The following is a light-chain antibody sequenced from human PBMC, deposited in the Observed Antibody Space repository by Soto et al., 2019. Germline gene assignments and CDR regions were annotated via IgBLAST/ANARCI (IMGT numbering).Light chain of an antibody. V-gene: IGKV3-15*01. J-gene: IGKJ4*01. CDR2: GAS. CDR3: QQYNNWPPLT. CDR1: QSVSSN. Sequence: EIVMTQSPATLSASPGERATLSCRASQSVSSNLAWYQQKPGQAPRLLIYGASTMATGIPARFSGSGSGTAVTLTISSLQSEDFAVYYCQQYNNWPPLTFGGGTKVEIK.